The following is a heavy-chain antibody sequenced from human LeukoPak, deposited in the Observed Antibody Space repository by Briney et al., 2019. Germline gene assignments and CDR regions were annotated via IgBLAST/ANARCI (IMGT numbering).Heavy chain of an antibody. Sequence: GGFLRLSCTASGFTFGDYAMSWVRQAPGKGLEWVGFIRSKAYGGTTEYAASVKGRFTISRDDSKSIAYLQMNSLKTEDTAVYYCTRALAARYCSGGSCYRYYYMDVWGKGTTVTVSS. D-gene: IGHD2-15*01. J-gene: IGHJ6*03. V-gene: IGHV3-49*04. CDR3: TRALAARYCSGGSCYRYYYMDV. CDR1: GFTFGDYA. CDR2: IRSKAYGGTT.